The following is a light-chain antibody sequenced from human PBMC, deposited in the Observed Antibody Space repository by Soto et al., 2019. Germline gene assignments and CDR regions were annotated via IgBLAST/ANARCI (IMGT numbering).Light chain of an antibody. CDR1: TGAVTSGHY. V-gene: IGLV7-46*01. Sequence: QAVVTQEPSLTVSPGGTVTLTCGSSTGAVTSGHYPYWFQQKPGQAPRTLIFETSNKHSWTPARFSGSLLGGKAALTLSGAQPEDEAEYYCLLSYSNSRRVFGGGTKRTV. CDR3: LLSYSNSRRV. CDR2: ETS. J-gene: IGLJ3*02.